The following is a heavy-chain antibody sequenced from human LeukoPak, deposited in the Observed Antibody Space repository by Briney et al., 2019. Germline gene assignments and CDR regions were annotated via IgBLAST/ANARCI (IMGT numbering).Heavy chain of an antibody. CDR1: GGSISSGGYY. CDR2: IYYSGST. CDR3: ARETPEMANNSPGSFDY. V-gene: IGHV4-31*03. D-gene: IGHD5-24*01. J-gene: IGHJ4*02. Sequence: SETLSLTCTVSGGSISSGGYYWSWIRQHPGKGLECIGYIYYSGSTHYNPSLKSRVTISADTSKNQFSLKLSSVTAADTAVYYCARETPEMANNSPGSFDYWGQGTLVTVSS.